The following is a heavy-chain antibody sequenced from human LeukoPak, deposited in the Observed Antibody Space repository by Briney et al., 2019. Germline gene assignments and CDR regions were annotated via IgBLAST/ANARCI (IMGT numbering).Heavy chain of an antibody. D-gene: IGHD5-24*01. V-gene: IGHV1-2*02. CDR1: GYTFTGYY. CDR2: IIPNSGAT. CDR3: ARDKVGDGYNKFDY. Sequence: PGASVKVSCKASGYTFTGYYIHWVRQAPGQGLEWMGWIIPNSGATNYAQKFQGRVTMTRDTSISTAYMELSRLRSDDTAVYYCARDKVGDGYNKFDYWGQGTPVTVSS. J-gene: IGHJ4*02.